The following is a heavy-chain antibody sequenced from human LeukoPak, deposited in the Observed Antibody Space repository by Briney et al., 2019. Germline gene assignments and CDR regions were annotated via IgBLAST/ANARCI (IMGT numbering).Heavy chain of an antibody. V-gene: IGHV3-53*01. J-gene: IGHJ4*02. D-gene: IGHD3-10*01. CDR1: GFTVSSNY. CDR3: AKDQTMIRGVGFDY. Sequence: GGSLRLSCAASGFTVSSNYMTWVRQAPGKGLEWVSLIYSGGSTYYADSLKGRFTISRDNSKNTLYLQMNSLRAEDTAVYYCAKDQTMIRGVGFDYWGQGTLVTVSS. CDR2: IYSGGST.